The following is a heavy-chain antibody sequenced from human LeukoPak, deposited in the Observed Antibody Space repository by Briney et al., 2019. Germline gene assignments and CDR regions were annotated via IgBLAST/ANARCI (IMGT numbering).Heavy chain of an antibody. J-gene: IGHJ6*02. D-gene: IGHD2-15*01. CDR2: ISSSSSYI. Sequence: GGSLRPSCAASGFTFSSYSMNWVRQAPGKGLEWVSSISSSSSYIYYADSVKGRFTISRDNAKNSLYLQMNSLRAEDTAVYYCARATAGSPPGMDVWGQGTTVTVSS. CDR1: GFTFSSYS. V-gene: IGHV3-21*01. CDR3: ARATAGSPPGMDV.